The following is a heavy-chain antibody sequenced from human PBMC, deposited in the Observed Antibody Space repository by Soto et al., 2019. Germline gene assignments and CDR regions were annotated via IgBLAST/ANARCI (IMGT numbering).Heavy chain of an antibody. V-gene: IGHV4-59*08. Sequence: PSETLSLTCTVSGGSISSYYWSWIRQPPGKGLEWIGYIYYSGSTNYNPSLKSRVTISVDTSKNQFSLKLSSVTAADTAVYYCASQYYDILTGYNYFLYSCTGPLVTVS. CDR3: ASQYYDILTGYNYFLY. CDR1: GGSISSYY. CDR2: IYYSGST. D-gene: IGHD3-9*01. J-gene: IGHJ4*02.